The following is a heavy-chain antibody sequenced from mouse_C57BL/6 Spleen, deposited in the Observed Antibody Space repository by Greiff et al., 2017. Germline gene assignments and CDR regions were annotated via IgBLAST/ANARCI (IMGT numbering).Heavy chain of an antibody. V-gene: IGHV1-52*01. J-gene: IGHJ3*01. Sequence: VQLQQSGAELVRPGSSVKLSCKASGYTFTSYWMHWVKQRPIQGLEWIGNIDPSDSETHYNQKFKDKATLTVDKSSSTAYMQLSSLTSEDSAVYYCARAGKGDWFAYWGQGTLVTVSA. CDR1: GYTFTSYW. CDR2: IDPSDSET. CDR3: ARAGKGDWFAY.